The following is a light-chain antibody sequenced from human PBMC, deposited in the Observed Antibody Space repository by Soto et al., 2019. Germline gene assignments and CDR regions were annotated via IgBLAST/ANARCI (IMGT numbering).Light chain of an antibody. J-gene: IGKJ5*01. V-gene: IGKV1-33*01. Sequence: DIQMTQSPSSLSASVGDRVTITRQASQDISNSLNWYQQRPGKAPQLLIYDASNLETGVPSRFSGSGSGTDFTLTVSSQQPEDTATYYCQQHDNLVTFGQAKRLEIK. CDR3: QQHDNLVT. CDR2: DAS. CDR1: QDISNS.